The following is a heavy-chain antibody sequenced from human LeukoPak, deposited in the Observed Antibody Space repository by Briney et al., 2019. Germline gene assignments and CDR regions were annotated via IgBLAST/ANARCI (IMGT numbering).Heavy chain of an antibody. D-gene: IGHD5-12*01. J-gene: IGHJ4*02. CDR3: AKGGHFNFDY. CDR2: IKEDGSDK. V-gene: IGHV3-7*01. CDR1: GSTFSTYW. Sequence: PGGSLRLSCAASGSTFSTYWMRWVRQAPGKGLEWVASIKEDGSDKYYVDSVKGRFSISRDNAKNSLYLQMNSLRTEDTAVYYCAKGGHFNFDYWGQGTLVTVSS.